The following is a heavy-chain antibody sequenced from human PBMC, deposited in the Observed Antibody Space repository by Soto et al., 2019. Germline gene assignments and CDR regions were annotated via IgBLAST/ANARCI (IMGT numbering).Heavy chain of an antibody. J-gene: IGHJ6*02. D-gene: IGHD3-3*01. CDR2: TYYRSKWYN. CDR3: ARYHVLRFLESPQANYYYGMDV. V-gene: IGHV6-1*01. CDR1: GDSVSSNSAA. Sequence: SQTLSLTCAISGDSVSSNSAAWNWISQSPSRGLEWLGRTYYRSKWYNDYAVSVKSRITINPDTSKNQFSLQLNSVTPEDTAVYYCARYHVLRFLESPQANYYYGMDVWGQGTTVTVSS.